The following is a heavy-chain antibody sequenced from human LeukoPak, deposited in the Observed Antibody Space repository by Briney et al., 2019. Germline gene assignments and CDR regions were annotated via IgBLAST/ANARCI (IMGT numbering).Heavy chain of an antibody. Sequence: ASVKVSCKASGYDFTSYAMHWVRQAPGQRLEWMGWINAGNGNTKYSQKFQGRVTITTDESTSTAYMELSSLRSEDTAVYYCARRYGSSSIWFDPWGQGTLVTVSS. J-gene: IGHJ5*02. D-gene: IGHD6-6*01. V-gene: IGHV1-3*01. CDR3: ARRYGSSSIWFDP. CDR2: INAGNGNT. CDR1: GYDFTSYA.